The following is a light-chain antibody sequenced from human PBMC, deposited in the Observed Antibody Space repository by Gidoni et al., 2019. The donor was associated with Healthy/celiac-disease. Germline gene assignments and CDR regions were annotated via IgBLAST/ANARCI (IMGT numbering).Light chain of an antibody. CDR1: QSISGY. Sequence: QITQFPSSLSASVGDRVTITCRASQSISGYLNWYQQKPGKAPKLLIYAASSLQSGVPSRFSGSGSGTDFTLTISSLQPEDFATYYCQQSYSTPFTFGPGTKVDIK. CDR3: QQSYSTPFT. J-gene: IGKJ3*01. CDR2: AAS. V-gene: IGKV1-39*01.